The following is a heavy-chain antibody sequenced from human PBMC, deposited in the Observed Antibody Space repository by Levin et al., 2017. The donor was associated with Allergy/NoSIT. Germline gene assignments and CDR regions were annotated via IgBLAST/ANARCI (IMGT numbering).Heavy chain of an antibody. V-gene: IGHV4-59*01. CDR1: GGSISSYY. J-gene: IGHJ4*02. D-gene: IGHD6-19*01. CDR2: IYYSGST. Sequence: SETLSLTCTVSGGSISSYYWSWIRQPPGKGLEWIGYIYYSGSTNYNPSLKSRVTISVDTSKNQFSLKLSSVTAADTAVYYCARGRSEYSSGLFDYWGQGTLVTVSS. CDR3: ARGRSEYSSGLFDY.